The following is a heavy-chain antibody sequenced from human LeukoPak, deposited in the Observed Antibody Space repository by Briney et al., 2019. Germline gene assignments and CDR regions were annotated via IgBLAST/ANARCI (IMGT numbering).Heavy chain of an antibody. V-gene: IGHV1-69*04. CDR3: ARGGYYYDSSGYYAPGWFDP. CDR1: GGTFSSYA. J-gene: IGHJ5*02. Sequence: SVKVSCKASGGTFSSYAISWVRQAPGQGLEWMGRIIPILGIANYAQKFQGRVTITADKSTSTAYMELSSLRSEDTAVYYCARGGYYYDSSGYYAPGWFDPWGQGTLVTVSS. D-gene: IGHD3-22*01. CDR2: IIPILGIA.